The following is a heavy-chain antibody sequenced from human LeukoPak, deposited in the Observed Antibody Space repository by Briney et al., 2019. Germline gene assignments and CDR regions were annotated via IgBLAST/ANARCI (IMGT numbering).Heavy chain of an antibody. CDR3: ARDSSPAEYSSSWWSSRGYYYYYMDV. J-gene: IGHJ6*03. Sequence: PGGSLRLSCAASEFTFSTYSMNWVRQAPGKGLEWVSSISSGSTYIYYADSVKGRFTISRDNAKNSLYLQMNSLRAEDTAVYYCARDSSPAEYSSSWWSSRGYYYYYMDVWGKGTTVTVSS. V-gene: IGHV3-21*01. D-gene: IGHD6-13*01. CDR2: ISSGSTYI. CDR1: EFTFSTYS.